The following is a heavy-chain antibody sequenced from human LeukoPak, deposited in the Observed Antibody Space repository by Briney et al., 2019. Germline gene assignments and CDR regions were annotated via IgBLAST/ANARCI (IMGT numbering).Heavy chain of an antibody. V-gene: IGHV3-30*03. Sequence: GGSLRLPCAASGFTFSSYGMHWVRQAPGKGLEWVAVISYDGSNKYYADSVKGRFTISRDNSKNTLFLQMNSLRVEDTAVYYCARDSQWLQDYWGQGTLVTVSS. CDR3: ARDSQWLQDY. J-gene: IGHJ4*02. D-gene: IGHD6-19*01. CDR1: GFTFSSYG. CDR2: ISYDGSNK.